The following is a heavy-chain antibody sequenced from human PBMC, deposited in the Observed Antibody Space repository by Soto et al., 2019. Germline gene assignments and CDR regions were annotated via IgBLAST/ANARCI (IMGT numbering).Heavy chain of an antibody. CDR1: GDTFTDYY. Sequence: ASVKVSCKASGDTFTDYYIHWVRQAPGQGLEWMGTVNPSGGHTTYAQHFLGRVTMTRDTSTSTLYMELTSLTSDDTAIYYCARGGYVVVVTAAFDYRCQGTLVTVSS. J-gene: IGHJ4*02. CDR2: VNPSGGHT. CDR3: ARGGYVVVVTAAFDY. D-gene: IGHD2-21*02. V-gene: IGHV1-46*01.